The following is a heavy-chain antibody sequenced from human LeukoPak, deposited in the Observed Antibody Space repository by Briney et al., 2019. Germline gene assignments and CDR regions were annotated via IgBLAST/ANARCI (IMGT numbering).Heavy chain of an antibody. D-gene: IGHD5-12*01. J-gene: IGHJ4*02. CDR2: ISTTSSYK. CDR3: ARGPVGYSGYEPNPKFDY. Sequence: GGSLRLSCEASGFTFNGYSMNWVRQAPGQGLEWVSSISTTSSYKYYADSVKGRFTISRDNAKNSLYLQMNSLRGEDTAVYYCARGPVGYSGYEPNPKFDYWGQGTPVTVSS. V-gene: IGHV3-21*01. CDR1: GFTFNGYS.